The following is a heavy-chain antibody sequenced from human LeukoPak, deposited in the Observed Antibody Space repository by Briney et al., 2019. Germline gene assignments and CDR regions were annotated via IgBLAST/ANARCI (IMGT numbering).Heavy chain of an antibody. D-gene: IGHD3-22*01. Sequence: PGRSLRLSCAASGFTFSSYAMHWVRQAPGKGLEWVAVISYDGSNKYYADSVKGRFTISRDNSKNTLYLQMNSLRAEDTAVYYCAKDWYPYQWLLPTQDWGQGTLVTVSS. CDR2: ISYDGSNK. V-gene: IGHV3-30-3*01. J-gene: IGHJ4*02. CDR3: AKDWYPYQWLLPTQD. CDR1: GFTFSSYA.